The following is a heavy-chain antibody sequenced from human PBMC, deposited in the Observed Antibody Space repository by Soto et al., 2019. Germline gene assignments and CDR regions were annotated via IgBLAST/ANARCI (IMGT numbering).Heavy chain of an antibody. V-gene: IGHV4-34*01. J-gene: IGHJ4*02. Sequence: SETLSLTCAVYGGSFSGYYWSWIRQPPGKGLEWIGEINHSGSTNYNPSLKSRVTISVDTSKNQFSLKLSSVTAADTAVYYCYITMVRGVIIRTGDFDYWGQGTLVTVSS. CDR1: GGSFSGYY. CDR2: INHSGST. CDR3: YITMVRGVIIRTGDFDY. D-gene: IGHD3-10*01.